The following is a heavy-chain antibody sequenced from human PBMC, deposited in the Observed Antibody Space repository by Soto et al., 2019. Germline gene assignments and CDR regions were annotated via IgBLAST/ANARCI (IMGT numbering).Heavy chain of an antibody. CDR1: SASIKSYY. V-gene: IGHV4-4*07. CDR3: ARARGGGAPDY. J-gene: IGHJ4*02. CDR2: IYTSGST. Sequence: SATMYITSAVSSASIKSYYLSWIRQPAGKGLEWIGRIYTSGSTNYNPSLKSRVTMSVDTSKNQFSLKLSSVTAADTAVYYCARARGGGAPDYWGQGTMVTGSS. D-gene: IGHD3-16*01.